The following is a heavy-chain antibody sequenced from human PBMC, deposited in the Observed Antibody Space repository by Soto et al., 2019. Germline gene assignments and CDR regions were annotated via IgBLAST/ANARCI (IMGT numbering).Heavy chain of an antibody. CDR1: GYTFTSYD. Sequence: QVQLVQSGAEVKKPGASVKVSCKASGYTFTSYDINWVRQATGQGLEWMGWMNPNSGNTGYAKKFQGRVNMTRNTSISTAYLELNSPKSEDTAGYYFAGSKVGATPPPDWGQGTLVTVSS. D-gene: IGHD3-3*01. V-gene: IGHV1-8*01. J-gene: IGHJ4*02. CDR3: AGSKVGATPPPD. CDR2: MNPNSGNT.